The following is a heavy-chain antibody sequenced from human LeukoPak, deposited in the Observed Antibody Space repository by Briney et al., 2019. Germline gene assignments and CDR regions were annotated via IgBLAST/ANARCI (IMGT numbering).Heavy chain of an antibody. CDR2: INHSGST. CDR1: GGSFSGYY. Sequence: SETLSLTCAVYGGSFSGYYWSWIRQPPGKGLEWIGEINHSGSTNYNASLKSRVTISVDTSKNQFSLKLSSVTAADTAVYYCARGVPLGSYYYYYGMDVWGQGTTVTVSS. D-gene: IGHD1-1*01. CDR3: ARGVPLGSYYYYYGMDV. V-gene: IGHV4-34*01. J-gene: IGHJ6*02.